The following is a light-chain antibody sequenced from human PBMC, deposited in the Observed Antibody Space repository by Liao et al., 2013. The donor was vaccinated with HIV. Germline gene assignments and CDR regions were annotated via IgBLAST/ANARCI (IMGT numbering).Light chain of an antibody. CDR3: QAWDSSTDYV. V-gene: IGLV3-1*01. CDR1: RLGDKY. CDR2: QDT. Sequence: SFELTQPPSVSVSPGQTASITCSGDRLGDKYACWYQQKPGQTPVLVIYQDTQRPSGIPERFSGSNSGNTATLTISGTQAMDEADYYCQAWDSSTDYVFGTGTKVTV. J-gene: IGLJ1*01.